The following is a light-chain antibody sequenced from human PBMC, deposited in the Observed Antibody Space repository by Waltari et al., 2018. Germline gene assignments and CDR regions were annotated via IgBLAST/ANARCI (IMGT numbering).Light chain of an antibody. J-gene: IGKJ1*01. CDR2: TTS. V-gene: IGKV3-20*01. Sequence: EIVLTQSPGTLSLSPGERAILSCRASQSVSGGYVAWYQQKPGQAPRVLIYTTSARATGIPDRFSGRGSGTDFTLTISRLEPEDSAVYYCQTFGDSRTFGQGTKVEI. CDR3: QTFGDSRT. CDR1: QSVSGGY.